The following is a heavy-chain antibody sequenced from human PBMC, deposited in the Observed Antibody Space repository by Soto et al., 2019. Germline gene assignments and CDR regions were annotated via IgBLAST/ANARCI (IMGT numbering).Heavy chain of an antibody. V-gene: IGHV3-33*01. J-gene: IGHJ4*02. CDR3: ARERGQIDY. CDR1: GFTFTSYG. Sequence: QVQLVESGGGVVQPGRSLRLSCAASGFTFTSYGMQWVRQAPGKGLAWVAVIWHQLSNQYYADSVKGRSTISRDNSNNTLSLQLNSLRAEDTAVYFCARERGQIDYWGQGTLVTASS. CDR2: IWHQLSNQ.